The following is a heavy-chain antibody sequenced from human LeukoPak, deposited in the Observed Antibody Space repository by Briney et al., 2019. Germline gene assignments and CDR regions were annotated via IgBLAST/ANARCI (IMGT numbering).Heavy chain of an antibody. CDR3: AKGFSAYSGSSLDS. V-gene: IGHV3-23*01. CDR2: ISGTGGST. Sequence: PGGSLRLSCAASGFTFSTYAMTWVRQAPGKGLEWVSLISGTGGSTYYADSVKGRFTISRDNSRNTLYLQMNSLRAEDTALYYCAKGFSAYSGSSLDSWGQGTLVTVSS. CDR1: GFTFSTYA. D-gene: IGHD1-26*01. J-gene: IGHJ4*02.